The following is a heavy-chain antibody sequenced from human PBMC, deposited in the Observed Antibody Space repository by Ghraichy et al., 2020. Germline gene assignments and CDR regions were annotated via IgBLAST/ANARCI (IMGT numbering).Heavy chain of an antibody. J-gene: IGHJ6*02. CDR3: ATCSGGSCRHGRKYGMDV. Sequence: SETLSLTCTVSGGSISSYYWSWIRQPPGKGLEWIGYIYYSGSTNYNPSLKSRVTISVDTSKNQFSLKLSSVTAADTAVYYCATCSGGSCRHGRKYGMDVWGQGTTVTVSS. D-gene: IGHD2-15*01. V-gene: IGHV4-59*01. CDR1: GGSISSYY. CDR2: IYYSGST.